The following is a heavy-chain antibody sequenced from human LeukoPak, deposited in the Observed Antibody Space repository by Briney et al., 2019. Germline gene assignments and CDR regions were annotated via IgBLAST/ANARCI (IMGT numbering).Heavy chain of an antibody. J-gene: IGHJ4*02. CDR3: ARRDKMAYNLDH. V-gene: IGHV5-51*01. Sequence: GESLKISCKGSGYSFTSYWIGWVRQMPGKGLEWMGIIYPGDSDTRYSPSFQGQVTISADKSISNAYLKWSTLKASAPHMYSCARRDKMAYNLDHWGPGTLVTVSS. D-gene: IGHD5-24*01. CDR1: GYSFTSYW. CDR2: IYPGDSDT.